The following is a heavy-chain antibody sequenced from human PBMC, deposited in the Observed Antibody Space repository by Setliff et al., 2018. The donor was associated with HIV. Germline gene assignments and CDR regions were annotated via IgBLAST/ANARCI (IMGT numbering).Heavy chain of an antibody. V-gene: IGHV1-2*02. CDR1: GYIFIRYY. J-gene: IGHJ6*02. CDR2: INPHTGVT. Sequence: SVKVSCKTSGYIFIRYYIFWVRQAPGQGLEWMGNINPHTGVTKYAEKFQGRVTMTRDTSINTIYMELSRLRSDDTAVYYCARDLRDGFEEWFSTLDDGMDVWDQGTTVTVSS. CDR3: ARDLRDGFEEWFSTLDDGMDV. D-gene: IGHD3-3*01.